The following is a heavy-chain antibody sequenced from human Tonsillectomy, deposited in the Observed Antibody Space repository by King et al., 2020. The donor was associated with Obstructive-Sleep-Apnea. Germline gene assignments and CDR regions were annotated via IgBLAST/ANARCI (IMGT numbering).Heavy chain of an antibody. Sequence: QLVQSGAEVKKPGSSVKVSCKASGGTFSAYAITWVRQAPGQGLEWMGEIIPIVGITNYAQKFQDRVTITADKSTITAYMELSSLRSEDTAVYYCARALHYYDSSGYDLGDDAGQQYFGMDVWGQGTTVTVSS. CDR2: IIPIVGIT. J-gene: IGHJ6*02. CDR1: GGTFSAYA. D-gene: IGHD3-22*01. V-gene: IGHV1-69*17. CDR3: ARALHYYDSSGYDLGDDAGQQYFGMDV.